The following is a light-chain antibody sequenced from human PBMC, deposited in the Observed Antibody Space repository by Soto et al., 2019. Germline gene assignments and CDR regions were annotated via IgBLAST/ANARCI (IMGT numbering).Light chain of an antibody. CDR3: QHFGGTTFT. CDR2: GAS. J-gene: IGKJ5*01. Sequence: EIVLTQSPCTLSLSPGERATLSCRASQSVNSNYLAWYQQKPGQAPRLLIKGASSRATGIPDRFSGSGSGTHFTLTISRLEPGDFAVYCCQHFGGTTFTFGQGTRLEIK. CDR1: QSVNSNY. V-gene: IGKV3-20*01.